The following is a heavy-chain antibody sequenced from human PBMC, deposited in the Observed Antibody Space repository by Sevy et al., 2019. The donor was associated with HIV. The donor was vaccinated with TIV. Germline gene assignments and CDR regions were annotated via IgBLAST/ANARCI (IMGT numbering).Heavy chain of an antibody. CDR1: GGSISSYY. J-gene: IGHJ4*02. D-gene: IGHD2-2*01. Sequence: SETLSLTCTVSGGSISSYYWSWIRQPPGKGLEWIGYIYYSGSTNYNPSLKSRVTISVDTSKNQFSLKLSSVIAADTAVYYCARDMLGYCSSTSCYAEGYFDYWGQGTLVTVSS. CDR2: IYYSGST. CDR3: ARDMLGYCSSTSCYAEGYFDY. V-gene: IGHV4-59*01.